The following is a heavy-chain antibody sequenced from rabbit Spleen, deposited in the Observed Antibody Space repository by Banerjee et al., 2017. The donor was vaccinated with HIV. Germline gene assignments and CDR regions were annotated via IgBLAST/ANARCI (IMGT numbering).Heavy chain of an antibody. Sequence: QSLEESGGDLVQPEGSLTLTCKVSGFDFSIYSMSWVRQAPGKGLEWIGYIVPIFGVTYYANWVNGRFTISSHNAQNTLYLQLNSLTAADTATYFCVREAGYGGYGDGNLWGQGTLVTVS. D-gene: IGHD6-1*01. CDR1: GFDFSIYS. J-gene: IGHJ4*01. CDR3: VREAGYGGYGDGNL. V-gene: IGHV1S7*01. CDR2: IVPIFGVT.